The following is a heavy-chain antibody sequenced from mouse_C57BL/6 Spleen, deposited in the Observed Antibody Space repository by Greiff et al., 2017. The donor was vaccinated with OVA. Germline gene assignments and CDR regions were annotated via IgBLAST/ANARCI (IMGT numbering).Heavy chain of an antibody. J-gene: IGHJ4*01. Sequence: EVKLMESGPELVKPGASVKISCKASGYSFTDYNMNWVKQSNGKSLEWIGVINPNYGTTSYNQKFKGKATLTVDQSSSTAYMQLNSLTSEDSAVYYCAREAYYDSSYAMDYWGQGTSVTVSS. CDR2: INPNYGTT. V-gene: IGHV1-39*01. CDR3: AREAYYDSSYAMDY. CDR1: GYSFTDYN. D-gene: IGHD2-4*01.